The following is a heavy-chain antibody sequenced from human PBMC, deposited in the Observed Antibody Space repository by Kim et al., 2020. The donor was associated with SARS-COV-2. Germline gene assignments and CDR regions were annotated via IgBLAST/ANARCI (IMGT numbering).Heavy chain of an antibody. J-gene: IGHJ5*02. CDR1: GGSFSGYY. Sequence: SETLSLTCAVYGGSFSGYYWSWIRQPPGKGLEWIGEINHSGSTNYNPSLKSRVTISVDTSKNQFSLKLSSVTAADTAVYYCARFSVRRSSGGGRMNWFDPWGQGTLVTVSS. CDR2: INHSGST. V-gene: IGHV4-34*01. CDR3: ARFSVRRSSGGGRMNWFDP. D-gene: IGHD3-3*01.